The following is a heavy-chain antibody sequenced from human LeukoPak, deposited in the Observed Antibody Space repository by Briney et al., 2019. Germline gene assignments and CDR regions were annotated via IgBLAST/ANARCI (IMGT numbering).Heavy chain of an antibody. D-gene: IGHD5-18*01. V-gene: IGHV3-21*04. CDR2: ISSSSSYI. CDR1: GFTFSSYS. J-gene: IGHJ4*02. Sequence: GGSLRLSCAASGFTFSSYSMNWVRQAPGKGLEWVSSISSSSSYIYYADSVKGRFTISRDNAKNSLYLQMNSLRAEDTALYYCAKDTRGEFSYGSPIDYWGQGTLVTVSS. CDR3: AKDTRGEFSYGSPIDY.